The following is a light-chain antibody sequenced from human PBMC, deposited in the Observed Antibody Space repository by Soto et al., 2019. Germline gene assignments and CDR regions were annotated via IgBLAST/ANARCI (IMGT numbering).Light chain of an antibody. CDR2: GAY. V-gene: IGKV3-20*01. Sequence: EIVLTQSPGTLSLSPGERATLSCRASQSVSSSYLAWYQQKPGQAPRLLIYGAYSRATGIPDRFSGSGSGTDFPLTISRLEPEDFAVYYCQQYGSSPTWTFGQGTKVEIK. CDR1: QSVSSSY. J-gene: IGKJ1*01. CDR3: QQYGSSPTWT.